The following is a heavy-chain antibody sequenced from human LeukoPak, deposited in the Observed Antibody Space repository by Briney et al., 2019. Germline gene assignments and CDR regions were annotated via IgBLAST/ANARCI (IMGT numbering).Heavy chain of an antibody. CDR3: ARGDILTGRPGDYFDY. D-gene: IGHD3-9*01. Sequence: GGSLRLSCAASGFTFSTYWMHWVRQAPGKGLVWVSRINTDGISTDYADSVKGRFTISRDNAKNTLYLQMNSLRAEDTAVYYCARGDILTGRPGDYFDYWGQGTLVTVSS. CDR1: GFTFSTYW. V-gene: IGHV3-74*01. CDR2: INTDGIST. J-gene: IGHJ4*02.